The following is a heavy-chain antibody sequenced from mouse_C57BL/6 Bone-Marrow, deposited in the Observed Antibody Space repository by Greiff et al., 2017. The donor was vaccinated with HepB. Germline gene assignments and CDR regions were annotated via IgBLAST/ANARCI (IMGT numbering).Heavy chain of an antibody. J-gene: IGHJ3*01. D-gene: IGHD1-1*01. Sequence: DVKLVESGGGLVQPGGSMKLSCVASGFTFSNYWMNWVRQSPEKGLEWVAQIRLKSDNYATHYAESVKGRFTISRDDSKSSVYLQMNNLRAEDTGIYYCTANYYGSSYLFAYWGQGTLVTVSA. V-gene: IGHV6-3*01. CDR3: TANYYGSSYLFAY. CDR2: IRLKSDNYAT. CDR1: GFTFSNYW.